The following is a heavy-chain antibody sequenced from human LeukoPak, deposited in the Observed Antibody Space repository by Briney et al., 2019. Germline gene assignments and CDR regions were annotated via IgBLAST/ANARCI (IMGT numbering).Heavy chain of an antibody. J-gene: IGHJ4*02. Sequence: PSETLSLTCTVFGASFSDYYWNWLRQPPGKGLEWIGSIYYTGSTYYNPSLKSRVTISVDTSKNQFSLKLRSVTAADTAVYYCARDGNALWGQGTLVTVSS. V-gene: IGHV4-39*07. CDR1: GASFSDYY. CDR2: IYYTGST. D-gene: IGHD1-1*01. CDR3: ARDGNAL.